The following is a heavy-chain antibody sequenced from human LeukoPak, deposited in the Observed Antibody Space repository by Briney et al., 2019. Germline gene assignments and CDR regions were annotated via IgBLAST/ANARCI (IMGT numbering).Heavy chain of an antibody. CDR3: ARAGRGVFDY. Sequence: PSQTLSLTCAVSGGSISCGGYSWSWIRQPPGKGLEWIGYIYHSGSTYYNPSLKSRVTISVDRSKNQFSLKLSSVTAADTAVYYCARAGRGVFDYWGQGTLVTVSS. D-gene: IGHD3-10*01. J-gene: IGHJ4*02. V-gene: IGHV4-30-2*01. CDR2: IYHSGST. CDR1: GGSISCGGYS.